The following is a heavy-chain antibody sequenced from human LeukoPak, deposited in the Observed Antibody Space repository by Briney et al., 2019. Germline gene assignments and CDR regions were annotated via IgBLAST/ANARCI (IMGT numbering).Heavy chain of an antibody. J-gene: IGHJ4*02. CDR3: ARTSVYDSPFDY. Sequence: GMSLRLSCAASGFTFSSYAMHWVRQAPGKGLEWVAVISYDGSNKYYADSVKGRFTISRGNSKNTLYLQMNSLRAEDTAVYYCARTSVYDSPFDYWGQGTLVTVSS. D-gene: IGHD5/OR15-5a*01. CDR2: ISYDGSNK. V-gene: IGHV3-30-3*01. CDR1: GFTFSSYA.